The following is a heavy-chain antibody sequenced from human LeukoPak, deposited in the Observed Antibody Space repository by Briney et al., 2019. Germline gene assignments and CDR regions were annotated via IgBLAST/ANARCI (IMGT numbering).Heavy chain of an antibody. V-gene: IGHV1-8*01. Sequence: GASVKVSCKASGYTFSSYDINWVRQATGQGLEWMGWTNPNSGNTGYAQKFQGRVTMTRNTSISTTYMELGSLRSEDTAVYYCARSGLRMVSPCGYWGQGTLVTVSS. J-gene: IGHJ4*02. CDR1: GYTFSSYD. CDR3: ARSGLRMVSPCGY. CDR2: TNPNSGNT. D-gene: IGHD2-8*01.